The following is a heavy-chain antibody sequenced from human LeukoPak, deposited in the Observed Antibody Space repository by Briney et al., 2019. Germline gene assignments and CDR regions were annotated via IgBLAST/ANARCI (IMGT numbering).Heavy chain of an antibody. CDR3: ASARTTGYIYGKTPRPRYFEY. CDR1: GGSISISSDY. V-gene: IGHV4-39*01. J-gene: IGHJ4*02. D-gene: IGHD5-18*01. CDR2: IYYSEST. Sequence: TSETVSLICTLSGGSISISSDYWAWIRRPRGRGLEWIGRIYYSESTSYHPSLKTRVTISVDTSNHPYSLKLSSVTAADTAVYYGASARTTGYIYGKTPRPRYFEYWGQGTLVSVSS.